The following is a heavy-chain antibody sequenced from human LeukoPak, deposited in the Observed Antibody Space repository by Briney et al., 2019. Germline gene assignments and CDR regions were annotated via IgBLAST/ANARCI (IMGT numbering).Heavy chain of an antibody. CDR1: GFIFSEYA. V-gene: IGHV3-48*01. Sequence: GGSLRLSCATSGFIFSEYALNWVRQAPGKGLEWISYISQSGSIIHYADSVKGRFTISRDNAKNSLFLQMSSLRAEDTAVYYCARDDIPSGYISRPYGMDVWGQGTTVTVYS. CDR2: ISQSGSII. J-gene: IGHJ6*02. CDR3: ARDDIPSGYISRPYGMDV. D-gene: IGHD3-3*01.